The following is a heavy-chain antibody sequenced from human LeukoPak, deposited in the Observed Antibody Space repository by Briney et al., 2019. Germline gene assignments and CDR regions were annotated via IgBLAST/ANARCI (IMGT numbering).Heavy chain of an antibody. CDR2: ISGSGVST. CDR1: GFTFSSYA. D-gene: IGHD6-19*01. V-gene: IGHV3-23*01. Sequence: GGSLRLSCAASGFTFSSYAMSWVRQAPGKGLEWASTISGSGVSTYYADSVKGRFTISRDNSKNTLYLQMNSLRAEDTAVYYCARGSSGWFDDNWFDPWGQGTLVTVSS. CDR3: ARGSSGWFDDNWFDP. J-gene: IGHJ5*02.